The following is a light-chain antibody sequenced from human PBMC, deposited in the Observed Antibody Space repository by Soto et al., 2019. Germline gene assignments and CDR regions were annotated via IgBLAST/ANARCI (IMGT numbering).Light chain of an antibody. V-gene: IGKV3-15*01. J-gene: IGKJ1*01. CDR1: QSISSN. CDR2: GAS. CDR3: QQYVTSSPRT. Sequence: ETVMTQSPATLSVSPGERATLSCRASQSISSNLAWYQQTPGQAPRLLIYGASTRATGLPARFSGSGSGTDFTLTITRLEPEDFAVYYCQQYVTSSPRTFGQGTKVDTK.